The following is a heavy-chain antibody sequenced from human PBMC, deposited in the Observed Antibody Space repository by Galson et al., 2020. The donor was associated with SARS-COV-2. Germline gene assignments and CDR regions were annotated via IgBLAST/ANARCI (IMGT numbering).Heavy chain of an antibody. CDR2: ISWNSGSI. CDR1: GFTFDDYA. D-gene: IGHD5-18*01. J-gene: IGHJ4*02. CDR3: AKDLGEGIYSYGSDGFGY. Sequence: SLKISCAASGFTFDDYAMHWVRQAPGKGLEWVSGISWNSGSIGYADSVKGRFTISRDNAKNSLYLQMNSLRAEDTALDYCAKDLGEGIYSYGSDGFGYWGQGTLVTVSS. V-gene: IGHV3-9*01.